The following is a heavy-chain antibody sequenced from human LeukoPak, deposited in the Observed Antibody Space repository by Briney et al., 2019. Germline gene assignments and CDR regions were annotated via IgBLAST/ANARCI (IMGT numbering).Heavy chain of an antibody. CDR3: ARNNRGYFDY. Sequence: PGRSLRLSCAASGFTFDDYAMHWVRQAPGKGLEWVSGISWNSGSIGYADSVKGRFTISRDNAKNSLYLQMNSLRADDTAVYYCARNNRGYFDYWGQGTLVTVSS. CDR2: ISWNSGSI. CDR1: GFTFDDYA. J-gene: IGHJ4*02. V-gene: IGHV3-9*01.